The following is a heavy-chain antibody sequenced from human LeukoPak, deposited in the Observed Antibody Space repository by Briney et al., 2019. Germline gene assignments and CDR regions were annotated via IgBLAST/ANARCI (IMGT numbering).Heavy chain of an antibody. CDR2: ISYDGSNK. Sequence: GRSLRLSCAASGFTFSSYGMHWVRQAPGKGLEWVAVISYDGSNKYYADSVKGRFTISRDNSKNTLYLQMNSLRAEDTAVYYCAKDSANYGIIYCFDYWGQGTLVTVSS. CDR1: GFTFSSYG. CDR3: AKDSANYGIIYCFDY. D-gene: IGHD3-10*01. V-gene: IGHV3-30*18. J-gene: IGHJ4*02.